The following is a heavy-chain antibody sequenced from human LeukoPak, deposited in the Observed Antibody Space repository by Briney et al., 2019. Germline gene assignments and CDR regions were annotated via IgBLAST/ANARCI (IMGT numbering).Heavy chain of an antibody. J-gene: IGHJ3*02. Sequence: SETLSLTCTVSGGSISSGDYYWSWIRQPPGKGLEWIGYIYYSGSTNYNPSLKSRVTISVDTSKNQFSLKLSSVTATDTAVYFCATNRVGTYDRPFDIWGQGTMVTVSS. CDR3: ATNRVGTYDRPFDI. CDR2: IYYSGST. CDR1: GGSISSGDYY. D-gene: IGHD1-26*01. V-gene: IGHV4-61*08.